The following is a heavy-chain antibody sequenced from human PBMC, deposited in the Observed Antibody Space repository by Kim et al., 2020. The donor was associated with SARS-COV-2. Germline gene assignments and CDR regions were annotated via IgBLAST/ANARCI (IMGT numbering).Heavy chain of an antibody. J-gene: IGHJ3*02. D-gene: IGHD2-8*01. Sequence: SGPTLVNPTHTLTLTCTCSGFLVASTGVGVGWIRQPPGKALEWLALIYWDDDSRYSPSLKDRLTITKDTSKNQVLLTVTNVDPVDTATYYCAHRSSLKGVFDIWGQGTMVTVSS. CDR3: AHRSSLKGVFDI. V-gene: IGHV2-5*02. CDR2: IYWDDDS. CDR1: GFLVASTGVG.